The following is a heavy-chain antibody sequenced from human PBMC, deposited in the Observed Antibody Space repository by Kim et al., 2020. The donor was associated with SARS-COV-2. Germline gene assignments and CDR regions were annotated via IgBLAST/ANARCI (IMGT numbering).Heavy chain of an antibody. CDR3: ARGLGVIGSAASNDY. CDR1: GGSFSGYY. V-gene: IGHV4-34*01. J-gene: IGHJ4*02. D-gene: IGHD3-10*01. CDR2: INHSGST. Sequence: SETLSLTCAVYGGSFSGYYWSWIRQPPGKGLEWIGEINHSGSTNYNPSLKSRVTISVDTSKNQFSLKLSSVTAADTAVYYCARGLGVIGSAASNDYWGQGTLVTVSS.